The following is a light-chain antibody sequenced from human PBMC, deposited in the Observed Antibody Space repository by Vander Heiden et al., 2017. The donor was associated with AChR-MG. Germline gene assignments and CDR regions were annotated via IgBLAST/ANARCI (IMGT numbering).Light chain of an antibody. CDR2: AAS. J-gene: IGKJ4*01. Sequence: DIQMTQSPSSLSASVGDRVTITCRASQSISSYLNWYQQKPGKAPKLLIYAASSLQSGVPSRFSGSGSGTDFTLTISSLQPEDFATYYCQQSDSTPFTFGAGTKVEIK. V-gene: IGKV1-39*01. CDR3: QQSDSTPFT. CDR1: QSISSY.